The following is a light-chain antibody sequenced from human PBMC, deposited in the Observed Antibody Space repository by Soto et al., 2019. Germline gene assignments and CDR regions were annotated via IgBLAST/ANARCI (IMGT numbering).Light chain of an antibody. V-gene: IGKV1-39*01. Sequence: DIQMTQSPSSLSASVGDRVTITCRASQTISTYLNWYQQNPGKAHKLLIYAASTLKSGVPSRFSGSGSGTDFTLIISSLQPEDFATYYCQQSHGIPYTFGQGTKLEIK. CDR3: QQSHGIPYT. CDR1: QTISTY. J-gene: IGKJ2*01. CDR2: AAS.